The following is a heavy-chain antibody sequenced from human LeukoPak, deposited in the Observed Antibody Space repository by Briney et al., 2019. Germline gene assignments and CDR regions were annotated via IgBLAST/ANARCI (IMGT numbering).Heavy chain of an antibody. CDR3: ASAWGPFDY. Sequence: GGSLRLSCAASGGTFSVYGRHWVRQAPRKGVEWAEDIWNDGSNKYYADYVKGRFIISRENSKNTLYLQMNSLRAEDKAVYSCASAWGPFDYWGQGTLVTVSS. CDR1: GGTFSVYG. J-gene: IGHJ4*02. V-gene: IGHV3-33*03. D-gene: IGHD3-16*01. CDR2: IWNDGSNK.